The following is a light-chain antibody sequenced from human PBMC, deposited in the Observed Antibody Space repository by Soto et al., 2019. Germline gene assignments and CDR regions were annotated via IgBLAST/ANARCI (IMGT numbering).Light chain of an antibody. CDR3: LQTFIAPAT. CDR1: ENINNC. J-gene: IGKJ1*01. Sequence: DIQMTQSPSSLSASVGDRVTLTCRASENINNCLSWFQQKAGQAPKLLIFAASTLQSGVPSRFSGSGSGTDFVLTIDSLQPEDFATYYCLQTFIAPATFGQGTKV. V-gene: IGKV1-39*01. CDR2: AAS.